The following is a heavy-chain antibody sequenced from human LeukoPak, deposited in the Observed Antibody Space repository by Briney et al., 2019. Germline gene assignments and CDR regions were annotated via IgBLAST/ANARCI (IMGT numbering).Heavy chain of an antibody. J-gene: IGHJ4*02. Sequence: ASVKVSCKASGYTFTGYYMHWVRQAPGQGLECMGWINPNSGGTNYAQKFQGRVTMTRDTSISTAYMELSRLRSDDTAVYYCARGQVLYYDSSGSIDYWGQGTLVTVSS. CDR1: GYTFTGYY. CDR3: ARGQVLYYDSSGSIDY. V-gene: IGHV1-2*02. D-gene: IGHD3-22*01. CDR2: INPNSGGT.